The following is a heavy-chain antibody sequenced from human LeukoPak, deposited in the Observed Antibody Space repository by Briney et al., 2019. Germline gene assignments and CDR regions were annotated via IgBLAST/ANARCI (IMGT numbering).Heavy chain of an antibody. CDR2: IYYSGGT. J-gene: IGHJ3*02. CDR3: VRLRNAFDI. Sequence: PSETLSLTCTVSGGSISNDYWTWLRQPPGKGLEWIGHIYYSGGTNYNPSLRSRVTISVDTSKNQFSLKLRSVTAADTAVYYCVRLRNAFDIWGQGTMVTVSS. CDR1: GGSISNDY. V-gene: IGHV4-59*08.